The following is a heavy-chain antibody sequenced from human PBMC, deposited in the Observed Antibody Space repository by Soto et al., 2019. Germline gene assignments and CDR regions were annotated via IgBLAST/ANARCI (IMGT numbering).Heavy chain of an antibody. CDR1: GFTFSDYY. CDR2: ISSSGSTI. CDR3: AKRNDFWSGYWPPFGYMDV. J-gene: IGHJ6*03. V-gene: IGHV3-11*01. Sequence: QVQLVESGGGLVKPGGSLRLSCAASGFTFSDYYMSWIRQAPGKGLEWVSYISSSGSTIYYADSVKGRFTISRDNAKNSLYLQMNSLRAEDTAVYYCAKRNDFWSGYWPPFGYMDVWGKGTTVTVSS. D-gene: IGHD3-3*01.